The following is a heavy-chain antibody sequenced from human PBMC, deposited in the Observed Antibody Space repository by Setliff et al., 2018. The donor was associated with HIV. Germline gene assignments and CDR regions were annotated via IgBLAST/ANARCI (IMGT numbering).Heavy chain of an antibody. D-gene: IGHD3-10*01. V-gene: IGHV1-69*10. J-gene: IGHJ5*01. CDR2: IMTLLDMT. CDR1: GYTFTSYD. CDR3: ARTDYDSGKSVLDS. Sequence: GASVKVSCKASGYTFTSYDINWVRQAPGQGLEWVGQIMTLLDMTNYAQKFQGRVTITRDTSATIAYMELSSLTSEDTALYFCARTDYDSGKSVLDSWGQGTLVTVSS.